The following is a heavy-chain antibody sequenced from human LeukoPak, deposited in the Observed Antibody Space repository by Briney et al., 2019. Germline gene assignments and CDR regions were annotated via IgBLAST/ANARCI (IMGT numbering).Heavy chain of an antibody. CDR1: GFTFSSYE. V-gene: IGHV3-48*03. CDR2: ICSSGSTI. CDR3: ARDQSYGSGTPLP. D-gene: IGHD3-10*01. J-gene: IGHJ5*02. Sequence: GGSLRLSCAASGFTFSSYEMNWVRQAPGRGLEGVSYICSSGSTIYYAHSVQGRFPLSRDNAKNSLYLQINSLRPEDTAVYYCARDQSYGSGTPLPLGQGALVTVSP.